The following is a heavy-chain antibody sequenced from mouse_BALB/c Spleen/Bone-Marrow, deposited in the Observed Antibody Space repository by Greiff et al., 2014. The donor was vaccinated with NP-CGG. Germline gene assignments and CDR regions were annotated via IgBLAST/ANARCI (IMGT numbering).Heavy chain of an antibody. J-gene: IGHJ4*01. CDR2: ISSGSSTI. CDR1: GITFSSFG. CDR3: ARDYGYARDC. V-gene: IGHV5-17*02. Sequence: EVKLVESGGGLVQPGGSRKLSCAASGITFSSFGMHWVRQAPEKGLEWVAYISSGSSTIYYADTLKGRFTISRDNPKNTLFLQMTSLRSEDTAMYYCARDYGYARDCWGQGTSVTVSS. D-gene: IGHD1-1*01.